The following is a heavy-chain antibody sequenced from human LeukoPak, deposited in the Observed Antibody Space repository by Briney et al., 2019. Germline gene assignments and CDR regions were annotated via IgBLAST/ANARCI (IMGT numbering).Heavy chain of an antibody. Sequence: SQTLSLTCTVSGGSISSGSYYWSWIRQPAGKGLEWIGRIYTSGSTNYNPSLKSRVTISVDTSKNQFSLKLSSVTAADMAVYYCAREGTVDYYDSSGFDYWGQGTLVTVSS. J-gene: IGHJ4*02. CDR2: IYTSGST. V-gene: IGHV4-61*02. D-gene: IGHD3-22*01. CDR1: GGSISSGSYY. CDR3: AREGTVDYYDSSGFDY.